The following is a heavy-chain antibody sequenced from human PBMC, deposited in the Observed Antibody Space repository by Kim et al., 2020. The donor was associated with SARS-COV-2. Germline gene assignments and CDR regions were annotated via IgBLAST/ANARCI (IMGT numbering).Heavy chain of an antibody. J-gene: IGHJ4*02. D-gene: IGHD2-8*01. V-gene: IGHV3-33*01. CDR3: ARCRRCMGQLGYFDY. CDR1: GFTFSSYD. Sequence: GGSLRLSCAASGFTFSSYDMHWVRQAPGKGLEWVAVIWYDGSNKYYADSVKGRFTISRDNSKNTLYLQMNSLRAEDTAVYYCARCRRCMGQLGYFDYWGQGTLVTVSS. CDR2: IWYDGSNK.